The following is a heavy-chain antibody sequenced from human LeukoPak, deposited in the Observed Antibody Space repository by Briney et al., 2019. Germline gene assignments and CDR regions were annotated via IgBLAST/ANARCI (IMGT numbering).Heavy chain of an antibody. CDR1: GFISGDYD. D-gene: IGHD6-19*01. CDR3: ANIRDYNSGLFDY. V-gene: IGHV3-30*18. CDR2: ISYDGSNK. J-gene: IGHJ4*02. Sequence: GRSLRLSCAASGFISGDYDVHWVRQAPGKGLEWVALISYDGSNKYYADSVKGRFTISRDNSKNTLYLQMNSLRAEDTAVYYCANIRDYNSGLFDYWGQGTLVTVSS.